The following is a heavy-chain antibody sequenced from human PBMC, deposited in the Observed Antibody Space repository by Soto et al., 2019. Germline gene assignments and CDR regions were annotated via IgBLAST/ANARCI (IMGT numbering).Heavy chain of an antibody. CDR3: ARHRGYYDILTGYYTELNFDY. D-gene: IGHD3-9*01. V-gene: IGHV4-39*01. Sequence: KTSETLSLTCTVSGGSISSSSYYWGWIRQPPGKGLEWIGSIYYSGSTYHNPSLTRRVTISVDTSKNQFSLKLSSVTAADTAVYYCARHRGYYDILTGYYTELNFDYWGQGTLVTVSS. CDR2: IYYSGST. CDR1: GGSISSSSYY. J-gene: IGHJ4*02.